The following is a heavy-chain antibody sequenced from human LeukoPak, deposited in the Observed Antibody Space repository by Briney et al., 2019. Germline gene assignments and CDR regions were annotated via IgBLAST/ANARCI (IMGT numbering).Heavy chain of an antibody. V-gene: IGHV3-21*01. J-gene: IGHJ4*02. Sequence: KPGGSQRLSCAASGFTFSSYSMNWVRQAPGKGLEWVSSISTSSTYIYYADSVKGRFTISRDNAKNSLYLQMNSLRAEDTAVYYCARDPPFIIGTTFFDYWGQGTLVTVSS. D-gene: IGHD1-20*01. CDR3: ARDPPFIIGTTFFDY. CDR2: ISTSSTYI. CDR1: GFTFSSYS.